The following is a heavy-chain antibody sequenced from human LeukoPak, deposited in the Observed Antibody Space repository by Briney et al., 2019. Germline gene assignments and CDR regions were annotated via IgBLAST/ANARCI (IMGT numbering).Heavy chain of an antibody. D-gene: IGHD3-9*01. Sequence: GASVKVSCKASGYTFTSYYMHWVRQAPGQGLEWMGIINPSGGSTSYAQKFQGRVTMTRDTSTSTVYMELSSLRSEDTAVYYCATEGLCDYDIPAGFDYWGQGTLVTVSS. CDR2: INPSGGST. CDR3: ATEGLCDYDIPAGFDY. J-gene: IGHJ4*02. CDR1: GYTFTSYY. V-gene: IGHV1-46*01.